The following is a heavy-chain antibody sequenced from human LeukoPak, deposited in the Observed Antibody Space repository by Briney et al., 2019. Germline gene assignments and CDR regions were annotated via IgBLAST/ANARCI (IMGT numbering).Heavy chain of an antibody. CDR3: ASLTYSPDY. J-gene: IGHJ4*02. CDR2: IYSGGSK. D-gene: IGHD2-15*01. V-gene: IGHV3-66*01. Sequence: GGSLRLSCAASAFTVSNNYMSWVRQAPGKGLEWVSVIYSGGSKYYADSVKGRFTISRDNSKNTLYLQMNSLRVDDTAVYYCASLTYSPDYWGQGTLVTVSS. CDR1: AFTVSNNY.